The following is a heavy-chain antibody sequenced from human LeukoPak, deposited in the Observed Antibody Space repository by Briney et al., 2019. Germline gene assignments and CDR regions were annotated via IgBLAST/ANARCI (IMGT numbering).Heavy chain of an antibody. CDR1: GGTFSSYA. J-gene: IGHJ4*02. CDR3: ARGGYYYDSSGYSHLPDY. Sequence: SVKVSCKASGGTFSSYAFSWVRQAPGQGVEWMGGIIPIVGTTNYAQMFQGRVTITADESTSTAYMELSSLRSEDTAVYYCARGGYYYDSSGYSHLPDYWGQGTLVTVSA. V-gene: IGHV1-69*13. D-gene: IGHD3-22*01. CDR2: IIPIVGTT.